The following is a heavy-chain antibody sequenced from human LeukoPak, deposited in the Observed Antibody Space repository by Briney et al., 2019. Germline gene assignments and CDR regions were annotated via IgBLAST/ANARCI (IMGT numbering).Heavy chain of an antibody. Sequence: GRSLRLSCAASGFTFSSYAMHWVRQAPGKGLEWVAVISYDGSNKYYADSVKGRFTISRDNSKNTLYLQMNSLRAEDTAVYYCARDSESVSGSYLGGDFDYWGQGTLVTVSS. CDR3: ARDSESVSGSYLGGDFDY. D-gene: IGHD1-26*01. V-gene: IGHV3-30*04. CDR1: GFTFSSYA. J-gene: IGHJ4*02. CDR2: ISYDGSNK.